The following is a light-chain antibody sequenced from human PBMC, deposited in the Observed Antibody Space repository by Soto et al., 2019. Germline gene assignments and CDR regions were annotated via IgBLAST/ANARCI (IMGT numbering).Light chain of an antibody. CDR2: AAS. J-gene: IGKJ3*01. CDR3: XXXXSAPFT. V-gene: IGKV1-27*01. Sequence: DIQMTQSPSSLSASVGDRVTITCRASQDISNYLAWYQQKPGKVPKLLIYAASTLQSGVPSRFSGSGSGTDFTLTXSSLXXXXXAXXXXXXXXSAPFTFGPGTKVDIK. CDR1: QDISNY.